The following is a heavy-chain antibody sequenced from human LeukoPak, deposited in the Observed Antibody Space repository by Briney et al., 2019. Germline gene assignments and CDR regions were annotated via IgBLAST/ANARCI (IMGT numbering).Heavy chain of an antibody. CDR2: ISAYNGNT. Sequence: ASVKVSCKASGSTFTSYGISWVRQAPGQGLEWMGWISAYNGNTNYAQKLQGRVTMTTDTSTSTAYMELRSLRSDDTAVYYCARAYDILTGSNWFDPWGQGTLVTVSS. D-gene: IGHD3-9*01. V-gene: IGHV1-18*01. J-gene: IGHJ5*02. CDR3: ARAYDILTGSNWFDP. CDR1: GSTFTSYG.